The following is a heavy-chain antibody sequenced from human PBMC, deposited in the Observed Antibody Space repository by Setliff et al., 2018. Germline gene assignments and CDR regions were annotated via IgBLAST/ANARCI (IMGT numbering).Heavy chain of an antibody. D-gene: IGHD2-2*01. J-gene: IGHJ4*02. CDR2: ISPHTGNT. CDR1: GYTFDDYG. V-gene: IGHV1-18*01. Sequence: ASVKVSCKTSGYTFDDYGIAWVRQAPGQGLEWMGWISPHTGNTYYTPKLHDRVTLTTDTSTSTAYMELRSLGTDDTAVYYCSRLVRYCTTTTCQRASGGEFWGQGTLVTVSS. CDR3: SRLVRYCTTTTCQRASGGEF.